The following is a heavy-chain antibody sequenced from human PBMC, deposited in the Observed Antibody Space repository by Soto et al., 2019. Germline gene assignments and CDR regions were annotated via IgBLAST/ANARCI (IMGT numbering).Heavy chain of an antibody. Sequence: SETLSLTCAVYGGSFSGYYWSWIRQPPGKGLEWIGEINHSGSTNYNPSLKSRVTISVDTSKNQFSLKLSSVTAADTAVYYCARETSTGYCSSTSCSSTFDYWGQGTLVTVSS. CDR2: INHSGST. D-gene: IGHD2-2*01. CDR1: GGSFSGYY. V-gene: IGHV4-34*01. CDR3: ARETSTGYCSSTSCSSTFDY. J-gene: IGHJ4*02.